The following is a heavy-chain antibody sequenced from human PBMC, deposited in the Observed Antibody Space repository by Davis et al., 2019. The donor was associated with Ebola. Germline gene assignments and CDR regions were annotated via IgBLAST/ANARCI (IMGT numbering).Heavy chain of an antibody. J-gene: IGHJ6*02. CDR2: ISGYTAHT. CDR3: ARGRRAAAGSMDYYYGMDV. CDR1: GITFSSHV. V-gene: IGHV1-18*01. D-gene: IGHD6-13*01. Sequence: ASVKVSCKASGITFSSHVITWVRQAPGQGLEWMGWISGYTAHTYVTPSLEGRVTLSTDASTRTVYMELRSLTSDDTAVYYCARGRRAAAGSMDYYYGMDVWGQGTPVTVSS.